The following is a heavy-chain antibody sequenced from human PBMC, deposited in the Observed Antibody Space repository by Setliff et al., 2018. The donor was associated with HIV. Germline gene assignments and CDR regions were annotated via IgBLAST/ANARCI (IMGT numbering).Heavy chain of an antibody. Sequence: PSETLSLTCTVSGGSISTYYWSWIRQPPGKGLEWIGYIYTSGSTNYNPSLKTRVTISIDTSKKQVSLKLSSVTAADTAVYYCARHANYDFWSGYWGYYFDYWGQGTRVTVS. CDR1: GGSISTYY. V-gene: IGHV4-4*09. CDR2: IYTSGST. CDR3: ARHANYDFWSGYWGYYFDY. D-gene: IGHD3-3*01. J-gene: IGHJ4*02.